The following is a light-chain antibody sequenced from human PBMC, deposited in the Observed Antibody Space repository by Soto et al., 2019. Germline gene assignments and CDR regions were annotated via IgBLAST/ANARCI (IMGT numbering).Light chain of an antibody. CDR2: NVS. J-gene: IGLJ2*01. CDR1: SSDIGGYDY. Sequence: QSALTQPASVSGSPGQSITISCTGTSSDIGGYDYVSWYQQHPGKAPKLMIHNVSNRPSGVSNRFSGSKSGNTASLTISGLQAEDEADYYCSSFTSSTTLVFGGGNKLTVL. V-gene: IGLV2-14*01. CDR3: SSFTSSTTLV.